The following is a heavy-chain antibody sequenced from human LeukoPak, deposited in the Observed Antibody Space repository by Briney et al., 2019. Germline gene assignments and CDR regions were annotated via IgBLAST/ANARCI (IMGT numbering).Heavy chain of an antibody. V-gene: IGHV4-59*01. CDR3: ARDRGYCSGSNCYMVFDY. CDR1: GGSISSYY. CDR2: IYYSGST. D-gene: IGHD2-15*01. Sequence: SETLSLTCTVSGGSISSYYWSWIRQPPGKGLEWIGYIYYSGSTNYNPSLKSRVTIPVDTSKNQFSLKLSSVTAADTAVYYCARDRGYCSGSNCYMVFDYWGQGTLVTVSS. J-gene: IGHJ4*02.